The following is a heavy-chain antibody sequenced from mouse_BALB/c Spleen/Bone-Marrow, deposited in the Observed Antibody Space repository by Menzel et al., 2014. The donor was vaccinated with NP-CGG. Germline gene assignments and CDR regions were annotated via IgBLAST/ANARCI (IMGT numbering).Heavy chain of an antibody. Sequence: VPLKQSGPDLVKPSQSLSLTCTVTGYSITSGYSWHWIRQFPGNKLEWMGFIYYSGGSNYNPSLKSRVSISRDTSKNQFFLQLNSVTSEDAATYYCARHDGYIDYWGQGTTLTVSS. D-gene: IGHD2-3*01. CDR1: GYSITSGYS. J-gene: IGHJ2*01. V-gene: IGHV3-1*02. CDR3: ARHDGYIDY. CDR2: IYYSGGS.